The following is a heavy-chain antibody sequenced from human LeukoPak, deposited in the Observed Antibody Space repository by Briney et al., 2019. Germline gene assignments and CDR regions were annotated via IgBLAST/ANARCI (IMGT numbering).Heavy chain of an antibody. CDR3: ARPYYGHSVGDAYDV. J-gene: IGHJ3*01. D-gene: IGHD4-17*01. CDR1: RVSINDYY. V-gene: IGHV4-59*01. Sequence: PSETLSLTCTVARVSINDYYWTWIWQPPGKGLEWIGYASSTGNTNSNPSLRSRVSMSIDASKKQFSLRLNSVTAADTAVYYCARPYYGHSVGDAYDVWGQGTLVTVSS. CDR2: ASSTGNT.